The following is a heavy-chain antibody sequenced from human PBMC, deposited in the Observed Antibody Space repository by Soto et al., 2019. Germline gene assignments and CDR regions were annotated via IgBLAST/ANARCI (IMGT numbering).Heavy chain of an antibody. Sequence: QVQLVQSGAEVKKPGSSVKVSCKASGGTFSSYAISWVRQAPGQGLEWMGGIIPIFGTANYAKKFQGRVTITADESTSTASMELSSLRSEDTAVYYCARVALAGSYNWFDPWGQGTLVTVSS. CDR1: GGTFSSYA. CDR2: IIPIFGTA. J-gene: IGHJ5*02. D-gene: IGHD6-19*01. CDR3: ARVALAGSYNWFDP. V-gene: IGHV1-69*01.